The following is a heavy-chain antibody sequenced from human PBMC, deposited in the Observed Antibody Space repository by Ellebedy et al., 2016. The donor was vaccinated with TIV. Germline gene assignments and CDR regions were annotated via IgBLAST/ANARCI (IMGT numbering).Heavy chain of an antibody. CDR2: IYPGDSDT. CDR1: GYSFTRFW. V-gene: IGHV5-51*01. D-gene: IGHD2-2*01. J-gene: IGHJ4*02. Sequence: GESLKISXAGSGYSFTRFWIGWVRQMPGKGLEWMGIIYPGDSDTRYSPSFQGQVTISVDKSNNTAYLQWSSLKASDTAKYYGARRVGYCSSATCYFFDYWGQGTLVTVSS. CDR3: ARRVGYCSSATCYFFDY.